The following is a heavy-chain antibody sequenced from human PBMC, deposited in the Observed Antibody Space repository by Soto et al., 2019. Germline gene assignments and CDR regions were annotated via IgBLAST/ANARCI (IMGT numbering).Heavy chain of an antibody. D-gene: IGHD6-13*01. V-gene: IGHV5-51*01. CDR1: GYSFTKYW. J-gene: IGHJ6*02. Sequence: GESLKISCKGSGYSFTKYWIGWVRQMPGKGLELMGIIYPGDSDTRYSPSFQGQVTISADKSISTAYLQWSSLKASDTAMYYCARTAAAGKYYYGMDVWGQGTTVTVS. CDR2: IYPGDSDT. CDR3: ARTAAAGKYYYGMDV.